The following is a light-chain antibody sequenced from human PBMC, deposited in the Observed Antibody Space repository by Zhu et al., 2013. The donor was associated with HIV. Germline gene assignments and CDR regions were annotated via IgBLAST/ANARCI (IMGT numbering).Light chain of an antibody. Sequence: EIVMTQSPATLSVSPGERATLSCRASQSVSSKLAWYQQKPGQGPRLLIYDASTRATGIPARFSGSGSGTEFTLTISSLQSEDFAVYYCQQYSDSPITFGQGTRLQIK. CDR3: QQYSDSPIT. CDR1: QSVSSK. V-gene: IGKV3-15*01. J-gene: IGKJ5*01. CDR2: DAS.